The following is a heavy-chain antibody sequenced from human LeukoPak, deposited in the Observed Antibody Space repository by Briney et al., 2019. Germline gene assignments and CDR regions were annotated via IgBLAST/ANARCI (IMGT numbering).Heavy chain of an antibody. V-gene: IGHV3-23*01. CDR1: GFTFSSYA. CDR3: AKDLEHIVVVTANFDY. J-gene: IGHJ4*02. CDR2: ISGSGGST. D-gene: IGHD2-21*02. Sequence: GGSLRLSCAASGFTFSSYAMSWVRQAPGKGLEWVSAISGSGGSTYYADSVKGRFTISRDNSKNTLYPQMNSLRAEDTAVYYCAKDLEHIVVVTANFDYWGQGTLVTVSS.